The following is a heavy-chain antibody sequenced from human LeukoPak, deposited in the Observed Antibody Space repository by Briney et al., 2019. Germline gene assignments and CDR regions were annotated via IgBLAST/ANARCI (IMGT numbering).Heavy chain of an antibody. CDR1: GFTFSSYG. Sequence: PGGTLRLSCAASGFTFSSYGMSWVRQAPGKGLEWVSSISSSSSYIYYADSVKGRFTISRDNAKNSLYLQMNSLRAEDTAVYYCARDGDGWVAVATLRFDYWGQGTLVTVSS. D-gene: IGHD6-19*01. J-gene: IGHJ4*02. CDR2: ISSSSSYI. CDR3: ARDGDGWVAVATLRFDY. V-gene: IGHV3-21*01.